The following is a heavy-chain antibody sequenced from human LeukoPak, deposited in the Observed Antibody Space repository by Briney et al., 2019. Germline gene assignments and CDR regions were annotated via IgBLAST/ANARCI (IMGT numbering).Heavy chain of an antibody. CDR2: IYDSGST. V-gene: IGHV4-39*01. D-gene: IGHD3-10*01. CDR3: ARHYGP. Sequence: SETLSLTCTVSGGSISPYYWGWIRQPPGKGLEWIGSIYDSGSTYYNPSLKSRVTISVDTSKNQFSLKLNSVTAADTAVYYCARHYGPWGQGTLVTVSS. CDR1: GGSISPYY. J-gene: IGHJ5*02.